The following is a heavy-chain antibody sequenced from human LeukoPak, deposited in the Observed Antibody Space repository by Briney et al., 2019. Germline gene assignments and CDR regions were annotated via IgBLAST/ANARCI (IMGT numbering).Heavy chain of an antibody. D-gene: IGHD3-3*01. Sequence: GGSLRLSCAASGFTFSSYSMNWVRQAPGKGLEWVSAISGSGGSTYYADSVKGRFTISRDNSKNTLYLQMNSLRAEDTAVYYCAKDCYDFWSGYWQGDYYGMDVWGQGTTVTVSS. CDR1: GFTFSSYS. V-gene: IGHV3-23*01. CDR3: AKDCYDFWSGYWQGDYYGMDV. J-gene: IGHJ6*02. CDR2: ISGSGGST.